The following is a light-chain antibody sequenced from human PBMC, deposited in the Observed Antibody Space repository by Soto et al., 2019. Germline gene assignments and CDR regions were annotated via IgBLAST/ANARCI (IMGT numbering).Light chain of an antibody. CDR2: TAS. V-gene: IGKV1-27*01. CDR3: QKYNSAPHT. J-gene: IGKJ5*01. Sequence: DIQMTQSPSSLSASVGDRVTITCRASQGIANYLAWYQQKPGKVPKLLIYTASTLQSGVPSRFSGSGSGTDFTLTISSLQPEDVATYYCQKYNSAPHTFGQGTRLEIK. CDR1: QGIANY.